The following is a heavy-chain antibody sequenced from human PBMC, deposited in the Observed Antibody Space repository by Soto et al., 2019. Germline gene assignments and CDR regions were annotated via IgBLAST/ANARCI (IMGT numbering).Heavy chain of an antibody. D-gene: IGHD4-17*01. CDR2: IIPMFGIA. V-gene: IGHV1-69*02. CDR1: GGTFSSYT. CDR3: ARGYGDSHDY. J-gene: IGHJ4*02. Sequence: QVQLVQSGAEVKKPGSSVKVSCKASGGTFSSYTISWVRQPPGQGLEWMGRIIPMFGIANYAQKFQGRVTITADKSTSTAYMELSSLRSEDTAVYYCARGYGDSHDYWGQGTLVTVSS.